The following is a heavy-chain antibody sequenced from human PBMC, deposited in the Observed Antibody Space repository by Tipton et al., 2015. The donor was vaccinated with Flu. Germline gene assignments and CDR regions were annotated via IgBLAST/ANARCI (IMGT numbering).Heavy chain of an antibody. CDR1: GYSFSDYW. D-gene: IGHD5-12*01. Sequence: QSGAEVKKPGEPLKISCKGSGYSFSDYWIAWVRQLPGKGLEWMGIIYPGDSDTRYRPSFQGQVTFSADTSTSTAYLQWTSLKAADTAMYFCARKAGGYDKWGQGTLVSVSS. J-gene: IGHJ4*02. CDR3: ARKAGGYDK. CDR2: IYPGDSDT. V-gene: IGHV5-51*03.